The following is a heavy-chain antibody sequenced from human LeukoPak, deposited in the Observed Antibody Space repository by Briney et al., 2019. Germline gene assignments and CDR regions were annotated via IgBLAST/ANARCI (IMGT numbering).Heavy chain of an antibody. CDR2: ISGNDDTT. CDR1: GFTFSSYA. J-gene: IGHJ4*02. Sequence: PGGSLRLSCAASGFTFSSYAMSWVRQAPGKGLEGVSCISGNDDTTYYAESVRGRFAISRDNSKNILYLQMNSLRAEETATYYCAKGARFYSNYVNYWGQGTLVTVSS. D-gene: IGHD4-11*01. V-gene: IGHV3-23*01. CDR3: AKGARFYSNYVNY.